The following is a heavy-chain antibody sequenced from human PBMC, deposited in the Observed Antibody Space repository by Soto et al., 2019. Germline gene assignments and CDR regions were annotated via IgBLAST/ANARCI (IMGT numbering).Heavy chain of an antibody. CDR2: IYYSGST. CDR1: GDSISSYY. J-gene: IGHJ4*02. Sequence: SETLTLTCTVSGDSISSYYWSWIRQPPGKGLEWIGYIYYSGSTNYNPSLKSRVTISVDTSKNQFSLKLSSVTAADTAVYYCAILRRGYYDSSGYYYDYWGQGTLVTVSS. CDR3: AILRRGYYDSSGYYYDY. V-gene: IGHV4-59*01. D-gene: IGHD3-22*01.